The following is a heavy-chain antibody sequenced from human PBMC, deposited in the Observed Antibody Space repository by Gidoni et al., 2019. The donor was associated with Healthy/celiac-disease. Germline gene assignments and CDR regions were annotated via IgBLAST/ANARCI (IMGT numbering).Heavy chain of an antibody. D-gene: IGHD2-15*01. J-gene: IGHJ4*02. V-gene: IGHV3-73*02. CDR2: IRSKANSYAT. CDR1: GFPFRGSA. Sequence: EVQLVESGGGLVQPGGSLHLCCTSYGFPFRGSAMHWVRQASGKGLEWVGRIRSKANSYATAYAASVKGRFTISRDDSKNTAYLQMNSLKTEDTAGYYCTRPCGGSCDGYWGQGTLVTVSS. CDR3: TRPCGGSCDGY.